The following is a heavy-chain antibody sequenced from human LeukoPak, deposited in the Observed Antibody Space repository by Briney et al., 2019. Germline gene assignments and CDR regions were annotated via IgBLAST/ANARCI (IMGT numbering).Heavy chain of an antibody. CDR3: AREGPIEYSSSSEVDSYYYGMDV. V-gene: IGHV1-46*01. CDR2: INPSGGST. D-gene: IGHD6-6*01. J-gene: IGHJ6*02. CDR1: GYTFTSYY. Sequence: ASVKVSCKASGYTFTSYYMHWVRQAPGQGLEWMGIINPSGGSTSYAQKFQGRVTMTRDTSISTAYMELSRLRSDDTAAYYCAREGPIEYSSSSEVDSYYYGMDVWGQGTTVTVSS.